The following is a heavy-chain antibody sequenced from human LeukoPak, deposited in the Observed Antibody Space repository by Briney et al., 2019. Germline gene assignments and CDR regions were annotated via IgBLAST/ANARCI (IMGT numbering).Heavy chain of an antibody. CDR3: TKAWDSCCCAAQHCQH. D-gene: IGHD6-19*01. V-gene: IGHV3-23*01. J-gene: IGHJ1*01. Sequence: GGSLRLSCAASGFTFNTNAMNWVRQAPGKGLEWVSAVTGDGVSTYYADSVKGRFTVSRDNSKNTLYLQMYSLRAEATAVYYFTKAWDSCCCAAQHCQHGGQGTLVSVSS. CDR1: GFTFNTNA. CDR2: VTGDGVST.